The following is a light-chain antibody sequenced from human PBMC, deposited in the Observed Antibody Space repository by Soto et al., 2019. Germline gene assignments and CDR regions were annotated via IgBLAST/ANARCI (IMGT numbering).Light chain of an antibody. V-gene: IGKV1-9*01. CDR3: QQLNSYPIT. CDR1: QGINNY. Sequence: DIQLTQSPSFLSASVGDRVTITCRASQGINNYLGWYQQKPGKAPKLLIYAASTLQSGVPSRFSGSGSRTEFTLTICSLQPEDFATYYCQQLNSYPITFGPGTKVDI. CDR2: AAS. J-gene: IGKJ3*01.